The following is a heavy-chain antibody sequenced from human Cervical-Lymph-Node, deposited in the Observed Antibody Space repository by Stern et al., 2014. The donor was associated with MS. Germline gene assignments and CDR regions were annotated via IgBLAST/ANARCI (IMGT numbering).Heavy chain of an antibody. CDR1: GDIFSTYS. J-gene: IGHJ6*02. CDR2: IIPMFGIA. Sequence: QVQLVQSGADVKKPGSSVKVSCKASGDIFSTYSITWVRQAPGQGLEWMGRIIPMFGIANYAQKFQGRLTITADTSTSTAYMELSSLRSEDTAVFYCARDLPSAGYGMDVWGQGTTVTVSS. D-gene: IGHD3-10*01. CDR3: ARDLPSAGYGMDV. V-gene: IGHV1-69*09.